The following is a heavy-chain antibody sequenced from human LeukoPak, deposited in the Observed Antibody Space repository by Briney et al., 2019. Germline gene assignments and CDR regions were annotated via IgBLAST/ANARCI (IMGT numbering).Heavy chain of an antibody. CDR2: IYYSGST. CDR3: AREVLDCRSTSCYKHFDY. J-gene: IGHJ4*02. Sequence: ASETLSLTCTVSGGSISSGGYYWSWIRQHPGKGLEWIGYIYYSGSTYYNPSLKSRVAISVDTSKNQFSLKLSSVTAADTAVYYCAREVLDCRSTSCYKHFDYWGQGTLVTVSS. V-gene: IGHV4-31*03. D-gene: IGHD2-2*02. CDR1: GGSISSGGYY.